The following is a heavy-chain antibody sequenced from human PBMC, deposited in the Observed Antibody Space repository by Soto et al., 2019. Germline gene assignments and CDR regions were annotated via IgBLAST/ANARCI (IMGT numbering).Heavy chain of an antibody. Sequence: ASVKVSCKASGYTFSNFAMHWVRQAPGQGLEWMGWINAGKGDTKYPQRFQGRVTITRDTSASTAYMELSSLRSEDTAVYYCARNILGGTTDYWGPGTLVTVSS. CDR3: ARNILGGTTDY. J-gene: IGHJ4*02. D-gene: IGHD1-7*01. CDR2: INAGKGDT. V-gene: IGHV1-3*01. CDR1: GYTFSNFA.